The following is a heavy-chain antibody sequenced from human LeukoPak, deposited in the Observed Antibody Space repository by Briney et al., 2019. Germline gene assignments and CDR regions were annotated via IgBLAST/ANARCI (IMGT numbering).Heavy chain of an antibody. CDR2: IYSGGST. D-gene: IGHD1-26*01. CDR3: ARDSRGGSYATAAFDI. J-gene: IGHJ3*02. V-gene: IGHV3-53*04. CDR1: GFTFRRSY. Sequence: GGSLRLSCATSGFTFRRSYMTWVRQAPGKGLEWVSVIYSGGSTYYADSVKGRFTISRHNSKNTLYPQMSSLRAEDTAVYYCARDSRGGSYATAAFDIWGQGTMVTVSS.